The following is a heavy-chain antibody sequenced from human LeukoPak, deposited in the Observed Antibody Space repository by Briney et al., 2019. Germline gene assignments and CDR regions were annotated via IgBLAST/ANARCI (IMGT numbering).Heavy chain of an antibody. J-gene: IGHJ4*02. CDR1: GYTFTGYY. CDR2: INPNSGGT. D-gene: IGHD6-13*01. V-gene: IGHV1-2*02. CDR3: ARGDSSSWYEFDY. Sequence: ASVKVSCKASGYTFTGYYMHWVRQAPGQGLEWMGWINPNSGGTNYAQKFQGRVTMTRDTSISTAYMELSRLRSDDTAVYYCARGDSSSWYEFDYWGQGTLVTVSS.